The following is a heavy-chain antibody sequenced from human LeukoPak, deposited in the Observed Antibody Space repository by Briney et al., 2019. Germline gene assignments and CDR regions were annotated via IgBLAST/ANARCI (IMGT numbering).Heavy chain of an antibody. D-gene: IGHD6-13*01. J-gene: IGHJ4*02. CDR2: ISGSGGST. CDR1: GFTFSSYS. Sequence: GGSLRLSCAASGFTFSSYSMNWVRQAPGKGLEWVSAISGSGGSTYYADSVKGRFTISRDNSKNTLYLQMNSLRAEDTAVYYCAKTIAAAGISYWGQGTLVTVSS. V-gene: IGHV3-23*01. CDR3: AKTIAAAGISY.